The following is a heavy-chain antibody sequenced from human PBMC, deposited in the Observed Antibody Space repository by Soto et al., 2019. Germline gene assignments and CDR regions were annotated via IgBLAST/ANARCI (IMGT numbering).Heavy chain of an antibody. D-gene: IGHD2-8*01. CDR2: IYYSGST. CDR3: ARGQKYCTNGVCYLHYYYMDV. J-gene: IGHJ6*03. CDR1: GGSISSYY. Sequence: SETLSLTCTVSGGSISSYYWSWIRQPPGKGLEWIGYIYYSGSTNYNPSLKSRVTISVDTSKNQFSLKLSSVTAADTAVYYCARGQKYCTNGVCYLHYYYMDVWGKGTTVTVSS. V-gene: IGHV4-59*01.